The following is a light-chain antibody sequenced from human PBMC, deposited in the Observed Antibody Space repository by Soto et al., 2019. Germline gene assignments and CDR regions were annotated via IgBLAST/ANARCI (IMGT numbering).Light chain of an antibody. J-gene: IGLJ1*01. CDR1: SSNIGAGYD. CDR3: QSYDSSLSGYV. Sequence: QSLLTQPPSVSGAPGQRVTISCTGSSSNIGAGYDVPWYQQLPGTAPKLLIYGNSNRPSGVPDRFSGSKSGTSASLAITGLQAEDEADYYCQSYDSSLSGYVFGTGTKLTVL. V-gene: IGLV1-40*01. CDR2: GNS.